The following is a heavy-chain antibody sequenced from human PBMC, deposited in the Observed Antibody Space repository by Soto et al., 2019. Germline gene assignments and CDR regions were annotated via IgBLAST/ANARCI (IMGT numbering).Heavy chain of an antibody. J-gene: IGHJ4*02. V-gene: IGHV4-59*01. D-gene: IGHD3-9*01. CDR3: ARGGGGNYDILTGYYSYSSSWYDY. CDR2: IYYSGST. CDR1: GGSISSYY. Sequence: SETLSLTCTVSGGSISSYYWSWIRQPPGKGLEWIGYIYYSGSTNYNPSLKSRVTISVDTSKNQFSLKLSSVTAADTAVYYCARGGGGNYDILTGYYSYSSSWYDYWGQGTLVTVSS.